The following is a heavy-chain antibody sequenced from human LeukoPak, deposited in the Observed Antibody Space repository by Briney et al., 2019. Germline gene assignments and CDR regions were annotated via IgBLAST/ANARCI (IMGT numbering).Heavy chain of an antibody. CDR2: VSSSGSTI. CDR1: GFTFSSYE. J-gene: IGHJ4*02. CDR3: ASPPSGSYLSGRFDY. D-gene: IGHD1-26*01. V-gene: IGHV3-48*03. Sequence: GGSLRLSCAASGFTFSSYEMNWVRQAPGKGLEWVSYVSSSGSTIYYADSVKGRFTISRDNAKNSLYLQMNSLRAEDTAVYYCASPPSGSYLSGRFDYWGQGTLVTVSS.